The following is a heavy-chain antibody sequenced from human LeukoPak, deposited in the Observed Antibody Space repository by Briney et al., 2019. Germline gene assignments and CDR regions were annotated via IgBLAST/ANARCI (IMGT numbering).Heavy chain of an antibody. CDR1: GYTFTSYY. D-gene: IGHD3-10*01. Sequence: ASVKLSCKSSGYTFTSYYMYWVRQAPGLGLEWIGIINPSGGSTSYAQKFQGRVTMTRDTSTSTVYMELSSLRSEDTAVYYCARDSGMVRGTVDYWGQGTLVTVSS. V-gene: IGHV1-46*01. CDR2: INPSGGST. CDR3: ARDSGMVRGTVDY. J-gene: IGHJ4*02.